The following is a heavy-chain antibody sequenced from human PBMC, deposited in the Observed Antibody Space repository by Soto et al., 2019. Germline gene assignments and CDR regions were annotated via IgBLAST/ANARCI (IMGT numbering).Heavy chain of an antibody. CDR3: ARDVWSRASGPPDS. CDR1: GFTFDDYA. D-gene: IGHD3-10*01. J-gene: IGHJ4*02. Sequence: SGGSLRLSCAASGFTFDDYAVHWVRQAPGKGLEWVTGISWNSGTIGYADSVKGRFTISRDSAKNSLYLQMNSLRTEDTALYYCARDVWSRASGPPDSWGQGTLVTVSS. V-gene: IGHV3-9*01. CDR2: ISWNSGTI.